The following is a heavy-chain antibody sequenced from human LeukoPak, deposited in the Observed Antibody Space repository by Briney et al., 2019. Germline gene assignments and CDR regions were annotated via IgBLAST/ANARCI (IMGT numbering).Heavy chain of an antibody. CDR3: ARTMVRGDSDY. CDR2: INPNSGGT. J-gene: IGHJ4*02. CDR1: GYTFTGYY. Sequence: ASVKVSCKASGYTFTGYYMHWVRQAPGRGLEWMGQINPNSGGTNYAQKFQGRVTMTRDTSISTAYMELSRLRSDDTAVYYCARTMVRGDSDYWGQGTLVTVSS. V-gene: IGHV1-2*06. D-gene: IGHD3-10*01.